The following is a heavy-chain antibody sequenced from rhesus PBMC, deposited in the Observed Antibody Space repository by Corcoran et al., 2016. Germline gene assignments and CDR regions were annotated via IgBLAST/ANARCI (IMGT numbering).Heavy chain of an antibody. CDR3: TRHSGSWNVIPDAFDF. J-gene: IGHJ3*01. CDR1: GYSISSGYY. D-gene: IGHD6-25*01. CDR2: ISGSIGGT. Sequence: VQLQESGPGLVKPSETPSLSCAVSGYSISSGYYWGWIRQPPGKGPAYFGYISGSIGGTYHTPSLSGRVTISKDTSKNRFSLKLNSVTAADTAVYYCTRHSGSWNVIPDAFDFWGQGLRVTVSS. V-gene: IGHV4-99*01.